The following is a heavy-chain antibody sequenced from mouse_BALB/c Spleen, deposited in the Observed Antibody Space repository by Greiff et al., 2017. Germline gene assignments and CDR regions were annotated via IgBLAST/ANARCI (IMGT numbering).Heavy chain of an antibody. J-gene: IGHJ3*01. Sequence: DVKLVESGGDLVKPGGSLKLSCAASGFTFSSYGMSWVRQTPEKRLEWVAYISNGGGSTYYPDTVKGRFTISRDNAKNTLYLQMSSLKSEDTAMYYCARHEGSWFAYWGQGTLVTVSA. CDR3: ARHEGSWFAY. CDR1: GFTFSSYG. CDR2: ISNGGGST. V-gene: IGHV5-12-2*01.